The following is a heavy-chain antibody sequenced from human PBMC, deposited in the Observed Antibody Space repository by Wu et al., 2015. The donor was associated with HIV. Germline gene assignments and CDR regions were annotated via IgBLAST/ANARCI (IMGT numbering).Heavy chain of an antibody. J-gene: IGHJ3*02. CDR3: ARGGRLRYFEEVVPFDI. V-gene: IGHV1-8*01. CDR1: GYTFTSYD. Sequence: QVQLVQSGAEVKKPGASVKVSCKASGYTFTSYDINWVRQATGQGLEWMGWMNPNSGNTGYAQKFQGRVTMTRNTSISTAYMELSSLRSEDTAVYYCARGGRLRYFEEVVPFDIWGQGTMVTVSS. CDR2: MNPNSGNT. D-gene: IGHD3-9*01.